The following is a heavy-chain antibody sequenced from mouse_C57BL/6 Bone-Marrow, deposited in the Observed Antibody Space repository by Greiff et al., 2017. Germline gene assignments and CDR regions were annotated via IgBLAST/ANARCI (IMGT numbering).Heavy chain of an antibody. D-gene: IGHD2-3*01. CDR3: ARRWLLPSFDY. V-gene: IGHV1-19*01. CDR2: INPYNGGT. CDR1: GYTFTDYY. J-gene: IGHJ2*01. Sequence: EVQLQQSGPVLVKPGASVKMSCKASGYTFTDYYMNWVKQSHGKSLEWIGVINPYNGGTSYNQKFKGKATLTVDKSSSTAYMELNSLTSEDSAVYYCARRWLLPSFDYWGQGTTLTVSS.